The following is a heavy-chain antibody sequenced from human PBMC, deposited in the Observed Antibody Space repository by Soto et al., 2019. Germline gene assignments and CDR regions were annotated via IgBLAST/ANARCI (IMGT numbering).Heavy chain of an antibody. CDR3: ARDLWGYCGTDCFPLDV. Sequence: SETLSLTCTVSGGSISGYYWSWIRQPPGKGLEWIGYMYNTGSTVYNPSFKSRVTISVDTSKNQFSLKLNSVTAADTAVYYCARDLWGYCGTDCFPLDVWGQGTTVT. D-gene: IGHD2-21*02. CDR2: MYNTGST. V-gene: IGHV4-59*01. J-gene: IGHJ6*02. CDR1: GGSISGYY.